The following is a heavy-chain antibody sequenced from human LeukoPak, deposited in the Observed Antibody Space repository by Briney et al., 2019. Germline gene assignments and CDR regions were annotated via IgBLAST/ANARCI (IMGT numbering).Heavy chain of an antibody. V-gene: IGHV3-23*01. CDR2: INGGGVNT. CDR1: GFTFSSYA. CDR3: AKDLYSNYGPADY. J-gene: IGHJ4*02. D-gene: IGHD4-11*01. Sequence: GESLRLSCAASGFTFSSYAMSWVRQAPGKGLEWVSTINGGGVNTHYADSVGGRFTISRDNSKNTLFLQMNSLRDEDTAVYYCAKDLYSNYGPADYWGQGNLVTVSS.